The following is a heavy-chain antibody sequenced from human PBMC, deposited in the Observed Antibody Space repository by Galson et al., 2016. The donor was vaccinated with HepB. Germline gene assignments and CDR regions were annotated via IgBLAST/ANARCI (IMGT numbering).Heavy chain of an antibody. V-gene: IGHV3-33*01. CDR3: VRDPGSENTGFYFDY. J-gene: IGHJ4*02. CDR2: IWYDGTKK. D-gene: IGHD1-1*01. Sequence: SLRLSCAVSGYTFNNYGMHWVRQAPGKGLEWVAVIWYDGTKKYHADSVEGRFTISRDDSKSTLYLQMNSLRVDDTAVYYCVRDPGSENTGFYFDYWGQGTLVTVSS. CDR1: GYTFNNYG.